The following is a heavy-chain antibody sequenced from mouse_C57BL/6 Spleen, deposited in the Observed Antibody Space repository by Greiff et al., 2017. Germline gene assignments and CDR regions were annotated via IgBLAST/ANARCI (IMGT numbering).Heavy chain of an antibody. J-gene: IGHJ3*01. CDR3: TRSSTTVVEFPFAY. V-gene: IGHV1-15*01. D-gene: IGHD1-1*01. Sequence: VQLQQSGAELVRPGASVTLSCKASGYTFTDYEMHWVKQTPVHGLEWIGAIDPETGGTAYNQKFKGKAILTADKSSSTAYMVLRSLTSEDSAVYYCTRSSTTVVEFPFAYWGQGTLVTVSA. CDR1: GYTFTDYE. CDR2: IDPETGGT.